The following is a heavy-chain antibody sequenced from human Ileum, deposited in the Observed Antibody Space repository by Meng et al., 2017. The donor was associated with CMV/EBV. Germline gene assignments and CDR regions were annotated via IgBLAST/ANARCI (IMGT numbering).Heavy chain of an antibody. D-gene: IGHD3-16*01. CDR2: IYYTGST. V-gene: IGHV4-39*07. CDR1: GGSVSSSTYY. Sequence: SETLSLTCNVSGGSVSSSTYYWGWIRQPPGKGLEWIGSIYYTGSTYYNPSLKSRVTISLDMSRKQFSLKLNSVTAADTAVYYCARDIDTFFGYWGQGTLVTVSS. CDR3: ARDIDTFFGY. J-gene: IGHJ4*02.